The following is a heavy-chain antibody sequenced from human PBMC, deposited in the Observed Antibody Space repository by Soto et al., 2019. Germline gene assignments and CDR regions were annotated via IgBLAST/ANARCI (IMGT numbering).Heavy chain of an antibody. CDR1: GGTFSSYT. D-gene: IGHD2-2*01. V-gene: IGHV1-69*02. Sequence: QVQLVQSGAEVKKPGSSVKVSCKASGGTFSSYTISWVRQAPGQGLEWMGRIIPILGIANYAQKFQGRVTITANKSTSTAYMELSSLRSEDTAVYYWARALWSTSCPTGCHAFDIWGQGTMVTVSS. J-gene: IGHJ3*02. CDR3: ARALWSTSCPTGCHAFDI. CDR2: IIPILGIA.